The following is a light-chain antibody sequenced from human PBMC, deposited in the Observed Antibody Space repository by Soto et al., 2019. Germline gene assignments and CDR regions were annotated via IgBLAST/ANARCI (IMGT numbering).Light chain of an antibody. V-gene: IGKV3-20*01. Sequence: EIVLTQSPGTLSLSPGERATLSCRPSQSVSSTYLDWYQQKPGQAPRLLIYAASSRATGIPDRFSGGASATDFTLTTSRLEPEDFAVYYCRHYINSQWTFGQGTKVEIK. J-gene: IGKJ1*01. CDR3: RHYINSQWT. CDR2: AAS. CDR1: QSVSSTY.